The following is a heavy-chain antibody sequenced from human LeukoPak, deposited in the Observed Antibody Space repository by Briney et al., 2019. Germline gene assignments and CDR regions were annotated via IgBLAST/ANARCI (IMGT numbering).Heavy chain of an antibody. CDR2: ISSSSSSI. V-gene: IGHV3-48*02. Sequence: GGSLRLSCAASGFIFSTYSINWVRQAPGKGLEWVSHISSSSSSIYYADSVKGRFSISRDNAKNSLYLQMNSLRDEDTAVYYCARSGYGGRWYFFDHRGQGTLVTVSS. CDR1: GFIFSTYS. D-gene: IGHD6-13*01. CDR3: ARSGYGGRWYFFDH. J-gene: IGHJ4*02.